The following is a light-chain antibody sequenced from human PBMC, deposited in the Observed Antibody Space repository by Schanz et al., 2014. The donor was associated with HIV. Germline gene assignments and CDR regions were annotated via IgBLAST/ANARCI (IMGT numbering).Light chain of an antibody. CDR3: SSYAGSSTVV. Sequence: QSALTQPASVSGSPGQSITISCTGTSSDVGGYNFVSWYQYHPGKAPKLMIYEADKRPSGVSPRFSGSRSGNTASLTISGLQADDEADYYCSSYAGSSTVVFGGGTKLTVL. J-gene: IGLJ3*02. CDR2: EAD. CDR1: SSDVGGYNF. V-gene: IGLV2-23*01.